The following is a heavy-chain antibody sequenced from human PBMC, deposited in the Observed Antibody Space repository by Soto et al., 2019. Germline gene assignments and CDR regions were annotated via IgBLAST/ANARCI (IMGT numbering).Heavy chain of an antibody. CDR3: ARDFPATVVTPQVYGIDV. CDR2: INPSGGST. Sequence: ASVKVSCKASGYTFTSYYMHWVRQAPGQGLEWMGIINPSGGSTSYAQKFQGRVTMTRDTSTSTVYMELSSLRSEDTAVYYCARDFPATVVTPQVYGIDVWGQGTTVTVSS. CDR1: GYTFTSYY. V-gene: IGHV1-46*01. J-gene: IGHJ6*02. D-gene: IGHD4-17*01.